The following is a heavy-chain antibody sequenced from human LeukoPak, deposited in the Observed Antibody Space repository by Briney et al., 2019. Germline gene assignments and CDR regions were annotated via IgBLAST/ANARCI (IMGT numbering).Heavy chain of an antibody. CDR2: INQDESEK. V-gene: IGHV3-7*05. J-gene: IGHJ6*02. CDR3: ARVRVSSYYGMDI. Sequence: PGGSLRLSCAASGFTFSTYWMSWVRQAPGKGLEWVANINQDESEKYYVDSVKGRFTISRDNAKNSLYLQMNSLGAEDTAVYYCARVRVSSYYGMDIWGQGATVTVSS. CDR1: GFTFSTYW. D-gene: IGHD2/OR15-2a*01.